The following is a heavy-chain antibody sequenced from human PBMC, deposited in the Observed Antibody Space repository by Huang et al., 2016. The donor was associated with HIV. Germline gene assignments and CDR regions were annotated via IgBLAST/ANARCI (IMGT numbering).Heavy chain of an antibody. CDR1: GFPFNNHA. CDR2: ISKDGSNN. Sequence: QVQLVESGGGVVQPGRSLRLSCAASGFPFNNHAMHGVLQAPGKGRDWVAVISKDGSNNYYADSVKGRFTSYRDSAKSTRFLHMTSLRTEETAVYYCARAKDTWDAYDIWGQGTMVIVSS. V-gene: IGHV3-30-3*01. D-gene: IGHD5-18*01. CDR3: ARAKDTWDAYDI. J-gene: IGHJ3*02.